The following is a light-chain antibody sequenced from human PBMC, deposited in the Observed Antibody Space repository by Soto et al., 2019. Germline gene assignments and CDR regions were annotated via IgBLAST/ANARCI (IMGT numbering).Light chain of an antibody. V-gene: IGKV3-20*01. CDR1: QSVSSNY. CDR3: QQFGISPVYT. J-gene: IGKJ2*01. CDR2: GGS. Sequence: VVLTQSPDTLSLSPGEGGTLSCRASQSVSSNYLAWYQQKPGQAPRLLIYGGSRRATGIPDRFSGGGSGTDFTHTISRLEPEDVAVYFCQCQQFGISPVYTFGQGTKLEIK.